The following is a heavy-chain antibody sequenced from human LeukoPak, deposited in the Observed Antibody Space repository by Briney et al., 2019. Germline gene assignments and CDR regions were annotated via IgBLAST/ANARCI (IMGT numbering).Heavy chain of an antibody. D-gene: IGHD5-12*01. CDR3: ARRYRGWPKYYFDY. Sequence: PSETLSLTCAVYGGSFSGYYWSWIRQPPGKGLEWIGEINHSGSTNYNPSLKSRVTISVDTSKNQFSLKLSSVTAADTAVYYCARRYRGWPKYYFDYWGQGTPVTVSS. CDR1: GGSFSGYY. V-gene: IGHV4-34*01. CDR2: INHSGST. J-gene: IGHJ4*02.